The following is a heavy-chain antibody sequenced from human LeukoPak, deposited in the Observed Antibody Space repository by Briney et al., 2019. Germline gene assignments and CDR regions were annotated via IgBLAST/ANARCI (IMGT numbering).Heavy chain of an antibody. CDR3: ARGHQDFWSGYYPFDI. D-gene: IGHD3-3*01. CDR1: GYTFTSYD. V-gene: IGHV1-8*03. Sequence: PVASVKVSCKASGYTFTSYDINWVRQATGQGLEWMGWMNPNSGNTGYAQKFQGRVTITRNTSISTAYMELSSLRSEDTAVYYCARGHQDFWSGYYPFDIWGKGTMVTVSS. CDR2: MNPNSGNT. J-gene: IGHJ3*02.